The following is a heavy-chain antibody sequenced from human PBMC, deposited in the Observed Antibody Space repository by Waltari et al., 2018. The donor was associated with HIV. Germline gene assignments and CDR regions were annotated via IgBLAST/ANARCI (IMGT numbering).Heavy chain of an antibody. CDR3: VKDMGRGGARGFWYFDL. CDR2: ITWNSGHI. J-gene: IGHJ2*01. V-gene: IGHV3-9*01. D-gene: IGHD1-26*01. CDR1: GCTFDDYA. Sequence: EVQLVESGGGLVQAGRPLRLSCAASGCTFDDYALHWVRQTPGKGLEWVSGITWNSGHIDYADSVKGRFTISRDNSKNSLYLQMSNLRPDDTAFYYCVKDMGRGGARGFWYFDLWGRGTLVTVSS.